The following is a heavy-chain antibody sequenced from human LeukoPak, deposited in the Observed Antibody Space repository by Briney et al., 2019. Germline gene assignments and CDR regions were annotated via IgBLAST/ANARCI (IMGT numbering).Heavy chain of an antibody. CDR3: ARGRRIAVAGTLNWFDP. Sequence: GASVKVSCKASGYTFTSYDINWVRQATGQGLEWMGWMNPNSGNTGYAQKFQGRVTITRNTSISTAYMELSSLRSEDTAVYYCARGRRIAVAGTLNWFDPWGQGTLVTVSS. D-gene: IGHD6-19*01. CDR1: GYTFTSYD. V-gene: IGHV1-8*03. J-gene: IGHJ5*02. CDR2: MNPNSGNT.